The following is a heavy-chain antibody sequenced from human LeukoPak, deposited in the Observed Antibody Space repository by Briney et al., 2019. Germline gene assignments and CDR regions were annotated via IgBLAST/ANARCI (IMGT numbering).Heavy chain of an antibody. V-gene: IGHV3-48*04. J-gene: IGHJ4*02. CDR1: GFTFSTYT. D-gene: IGHD2-2*01. CDR2: ISSSSTTM. CDR3: VRDVSPRTADY. Sequence: GGSLRLSCAASGFTFSTYTMNWVRQAPGKGLEWVSFISSSSTTMYYADSVKGRFTISRDNAKNSLYLQMSSLRAEDTAVYYCVRDVSPRTADYWGQGTLVIVSS.